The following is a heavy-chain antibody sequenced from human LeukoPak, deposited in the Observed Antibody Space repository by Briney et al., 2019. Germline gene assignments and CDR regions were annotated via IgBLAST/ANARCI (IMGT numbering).Heavy chain of an antibody. Sequence: GGSLRLSCAASGFSFSDYYMHWLRQAPGRGLEWLSYISNSGSAKYYADSVKGRFTISRDNAKNSVYLEMNSLRAEDTAMYYCASDSSGYFGPWGQGTLVTVSS. D-gene: IGHD3-22*01. CDR2: ISNSGSAK. V-gene: IGHV3-11*01. J-gene: IGHJ5*02. CDR1: GFSFSDYY. CDR3: ASDSSGYFGP.